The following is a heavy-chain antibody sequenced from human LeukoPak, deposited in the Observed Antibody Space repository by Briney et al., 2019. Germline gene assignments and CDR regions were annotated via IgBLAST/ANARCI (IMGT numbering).Heavy chain of an antibody. V-gene: IGHV3-73*01. J-gene: IGHJ4*02. D-gene: IGHD3-22*01. Sequence: PGGSLRLSCAASEFSFSGSAMRWVRQASGKGLEWVGRIRSKTNSYATAYAASVRGRFTIFRDDSKNTADLQMNSLKTEDTAVYYCTTGLDSSGYHYFDYWGQGTLVTVSS. CDR2: IRSKTNSYAT. CDR3: TTGLDSSGYHYFDY. CDR1: EFSFSGSA.